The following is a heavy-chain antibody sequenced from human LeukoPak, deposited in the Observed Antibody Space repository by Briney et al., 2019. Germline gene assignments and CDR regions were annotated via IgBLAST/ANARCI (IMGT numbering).Heavy chain of an antibody. J-gene: IGHJ4*02. CDR2: INPKSGDT. CDR3: ARDYCGSGSFSGH. D-gene: IGHD3-10*01. Sequence: AASVKVSCKASGYTFTDYYMHWVRQAPGQGLEWMGWINPKSGDTNYAQRFQGRVTMTRDTSISTAYMELSRLTSDDTAVYYCARDYCGSGSFSGHWGQGTLVTVSS. V-gene: IGHV1-2*02. CDR1: GYTFTDYY.